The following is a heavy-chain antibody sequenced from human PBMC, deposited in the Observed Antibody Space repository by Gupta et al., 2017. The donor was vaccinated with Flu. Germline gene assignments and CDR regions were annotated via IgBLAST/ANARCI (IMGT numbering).Heavy chain of an antibody. CDR3: ARDGSGSYYAY. Sequence: WVRQAPGKGLEGLANIRQDGNEIHYVDSVKGRFTIARDNGKNSLYLQMNSLRAEDTAVYYCARDGSGSYYAYWGRGTLVTVSS. J-gene: IGHJ4*02. D-gene: IGHD3-10*01. V-gene: IGHV3-7*01. CDR2: IRQDGNEI.